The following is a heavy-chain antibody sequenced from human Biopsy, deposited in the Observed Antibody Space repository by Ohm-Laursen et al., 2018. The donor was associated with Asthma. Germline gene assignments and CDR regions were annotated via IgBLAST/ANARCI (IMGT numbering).Heavy chain of an antibody. CDR3: ARGYSGSDRIVYYYSGLEV. V-gene: IGHV1-69*13. CDR2: IIPIFGTA. CDR1: GGTFSSNS. Sequence: SVKVSCKASGGTFSSNSINWVRQAPGQGLEWMGRIIPIFGTANYAQKFQGRVTITADESTSTAYMELSSLSSEDTAVYYCARGYSGSDRIVYYYSGLEVWGQGTTVTVSS. J-gene: IGHJ6*02. D-gene: IGHD5-12*01.